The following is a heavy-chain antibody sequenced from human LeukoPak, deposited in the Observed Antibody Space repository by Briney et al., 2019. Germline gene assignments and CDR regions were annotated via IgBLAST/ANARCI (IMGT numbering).Heavy chain of an antibody. CDR1: GYTFTSYD. J-gene: IGHJ4*02. V-gene: IGHV1-8*03. D-gene: IGHD3-3*01. CDR2: MNPNSGNT. Sequence: ASVKVSCKASGYTFTSYDINWVRQATGRGLEWMGWMNPNSGNTGYAQKFQGRVTITRNTSISTAYMELSSLRSEDTAVYYCARGLRFLEWANDYWGQGTLVTVSS. CDR3: ARGLRFLEWANDY.